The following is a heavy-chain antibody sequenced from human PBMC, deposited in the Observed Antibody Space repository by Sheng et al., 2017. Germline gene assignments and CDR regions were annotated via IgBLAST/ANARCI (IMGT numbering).Heavy chain of an antibody. J-gene: IGHJ4*02. CDR3: ARSGYSYGYSYPSVY. D-gene: IGHD5-18*01. CDR1: GYSISSGYY. CDR2: IYHSGST. Sequence: QVQLQESGPGLVKPSETLSLTCAVSGYSISSGYYWGWIRQPPGKGLEWIGSIYHSGSTYYNPSLKSRVTISVDTSKNQFSLKLSSVTAADTAVYYCARSGYSYGYSYPSVYWGQGTLVHRLL. V-gene: IGHV4-38-2*01.